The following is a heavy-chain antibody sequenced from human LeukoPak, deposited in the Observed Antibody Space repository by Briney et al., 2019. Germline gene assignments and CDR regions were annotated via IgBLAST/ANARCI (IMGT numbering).Heavy chain of an antibody. CDR2: INHSGST. V-gene: IGHV4-34*01. Sequence: SETLSLTCAVYGGSFSGYYWSWIRQPPGKGLEWIGEINHSGSTNCNPSLKSRVTISVDTSKNQFSLKLTSVTAADTAVFYCARHGYSAGWYKFDYWGQGTLVTVSS. CDR1: GGSFSGYY. J-gene: IGHJ4*02. CDR3: ARHGYSAGWYKFDY. D-gene: IGHD6-19*01.